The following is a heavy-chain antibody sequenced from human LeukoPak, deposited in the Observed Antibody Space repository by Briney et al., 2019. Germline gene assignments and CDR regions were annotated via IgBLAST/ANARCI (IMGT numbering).Heavy chain of an antibody. CDR2: ISSSSSTI. J-gene: IGHJ6*02. Sequence: GGSLRLSCAASGFTFSSYSMNWVRQAPGKGLEWVSYISSSSSTIYYADSVKGRFTISRDNAKNSLYLQMNSLRAEDTAVYYCAREPERGSSWGRDYYYGMDVWGQGTTVTVSS. D-gene: IGHD6-13*01. V-gene: IGHV3-48*01. CDR3: AREPERGSSWGRDYYYGMDV. CDR1: GFTFSSYS.